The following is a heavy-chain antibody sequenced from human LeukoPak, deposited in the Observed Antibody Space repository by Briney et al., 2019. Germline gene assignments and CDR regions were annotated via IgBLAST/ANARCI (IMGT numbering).Heavy chain of an antibody. CDR2: INHNGST. Sequence: PSETLSLTCAVYGGSFSGYYWSWIRQPPGKGLEWIGEINHNGSTNYNPSLKSRVTISVDTSKNQFSLKLSSVTAADTAVYYCARASPSAAAFDYWGQGTLVTVSS. D-gene: IGHD6-13*01. V-gene: IGHV4-34*01. CDR3: ARASPSAAAFDY. J-gene: IGHJ4*02. CDR1: GGSFSGYY.